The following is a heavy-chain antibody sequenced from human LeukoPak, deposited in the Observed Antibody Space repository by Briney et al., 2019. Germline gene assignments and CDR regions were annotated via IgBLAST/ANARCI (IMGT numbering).Heavy chain of an antibody. J-gene: IGHJ4*02. Sequence: PSETLSLTCSVSGGSISSSYWSWIRQPAGKGLEWIGRIYSSGTTNYDPSLKSRVTMSVDTSKSQFSLELSSVTAADTAVYYCARHGVVDTSRKYYFDYRGQGTLVTVSS. D-gene: IGHD5-18*01. CDR2: IYSSGTT. V-gene: IGHV4-4*07. CDR1: GGSISSSY. CDR3: ARHGVVDTSRKYYFDY.